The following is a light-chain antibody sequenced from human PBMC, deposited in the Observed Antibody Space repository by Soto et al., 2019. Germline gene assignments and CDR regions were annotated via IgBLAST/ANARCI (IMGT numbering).Light chain of an antibody. CDR2: KAS. Sequence: DIQMTQSPSTLSASLGYRVTITCRASQTISTLLAWYQQRPGKAPNLLIYKASSLESGVPSRFSGSGSGTEFTLTISSLQPDDFATYFCQQYSTYPWTFGQGTKVEVK. V-gene: IGKV1-5*03. J-gene: IGKJ1*01. CDR3: QQYSTYPWT. CDR1: QTISTL.